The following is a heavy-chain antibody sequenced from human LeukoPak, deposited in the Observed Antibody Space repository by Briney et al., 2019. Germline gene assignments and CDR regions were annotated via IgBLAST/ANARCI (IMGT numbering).Heavy chain of an antibody. CDR3: ARDPTYYYGSGSYGY. V-gene: IGHV3-21*01. Sequence: GGSLRLSCAASGFTFSSYSMNWVRQAPGKGLEWVSSISSSSSYIYYADSVKGRFTISRDNAKNSLYLQMNSLRAEDTAVYYCARDPTYYYGSGSYGYWGQGTLVTVSS. CDR2: ISSSSSYI. CDR1: GFTFSSYS. D-gene: IGHD3-10*01. J-gene: IGHJ4*02.